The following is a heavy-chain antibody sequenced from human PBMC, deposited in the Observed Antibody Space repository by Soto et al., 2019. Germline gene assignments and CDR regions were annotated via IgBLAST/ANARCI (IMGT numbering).Heavy chain of an antibody. CDR2: IYYSGST. J-gene: IGHJ4*02. D-gene: IGHD5-18*01. CDR3: ARAGPDTAMVPFDY. CDR1: GGSISSGGYY. Sequence: SETLSLTCTVSGGSISSGGYYWSWIRQHPGKGLEWIGYIYYSGSTYYNPSLKSRVTISVDTSKYQFSLKLSSVTAADTAVYYCARAGPDTAMVPFDYWGQGTLVTVSS. V-gene: IGHV4-31*03.